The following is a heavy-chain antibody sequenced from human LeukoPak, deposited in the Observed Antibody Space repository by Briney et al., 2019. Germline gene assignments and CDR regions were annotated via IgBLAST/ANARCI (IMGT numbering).Heavy chain of an antibody. J-gene: IGHJ6*02. CDR3: ARDSQRDYGGSEYYYYYGMDV. CDR1: GLTLSSYE. Sequence: PGGPRRLSCEASGLTLSSYEMNWVRQPPGKGLEGVSYIISSGSNIYYADSVKGRFTISRDNAKNSLYLQMNSLRAEDTAVYYCARDSQRDYGGSEYYYYYGMDVWGQGTTVTVSS. V-gene: IGHV3-48*03. D-gene: IGHD4-23*01. CDR2: IISSGSNI.